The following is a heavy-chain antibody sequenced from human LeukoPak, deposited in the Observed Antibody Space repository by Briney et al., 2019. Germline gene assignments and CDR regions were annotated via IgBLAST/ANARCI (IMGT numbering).Heavy chain of an antibody. CDR3: ARQAFSGWYSGGYYFDY. CDR1: GGSISSYY. J-gene: IGHJ4*02. V-gene: IGHV4-4*07. CDR2: IYTSGST. D-gene: IGHD6-19*01. Sequence: SETLSLTCTVSGGSISSYYWSWIRQPAGKGLEWIGRIYTSGSTNYNPSLKSRVTMSVDTSKNQFSLKLSSVTAADTAVYYCARQAFSGWYSGGYYFDYWGQGTLVTVSS.